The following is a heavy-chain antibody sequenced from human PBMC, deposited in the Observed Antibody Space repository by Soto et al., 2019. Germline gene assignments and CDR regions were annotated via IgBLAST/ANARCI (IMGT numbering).Heavy chain of an antibody. D-gene: IGHD5-18*01. CDR2: INPSGAST. Sequence: QVQLVQSGAEVKKPGASVKVSCKASGFTFTRYYMHWVRQAPGQGPEWMGKINPSGASTSYAQKFQGRVTMIRGESPSTVYMELRTLTSEYTAVYSCARAGDTPMVLFGLWGQGNLVTVAA. CDR1: GFTFTRYY. CDR3: ARAGDTPMVLFGL. V-gene: IGHV1-46*01. J-gene: IGHJ4*02.